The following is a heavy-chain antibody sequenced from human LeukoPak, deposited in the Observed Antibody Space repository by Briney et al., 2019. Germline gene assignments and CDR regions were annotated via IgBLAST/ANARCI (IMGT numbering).Heavy chain of an antibody. J-gene: IGHJ5*02. V-gene: IGHV1-2*02. D-gene: IGHD5-12*01. CDR2: INPNSGGT. Sequence: GASVKVSCKASGYTLTGYYIHWVRQAPGQGLEWMGWINPNSGGTKYAQIFQGRVTMTRDTSISTAYMELSSLRSDDTAVYYCARAGNSYRGDWFDPWGQGTLVTVSS. CDR1: GYTLTGYY. CDR3: ARAGNSYRGDWFDP.